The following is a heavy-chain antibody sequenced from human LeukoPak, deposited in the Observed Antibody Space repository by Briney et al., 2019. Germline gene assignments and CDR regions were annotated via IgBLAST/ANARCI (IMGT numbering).Heavy chain of an antibody. Sequence: SETLSLTCAVYGGSFSGYYWSWIRQPPGKGLEWIGEINHSGSTNYNPSLKSRVTISVDTSKNQFFLKLSSVTAADTAVYYCARSSGYSSSWYAYRDAFDIGGQGTMVTVSS. CDR2: INHSGST. J-gene: IGHJ3*02. CDR3: ARSSGYSSSWYAYRDAFDI. CDR1: GGSFSGYY. V-gene: IGHV4-34*01. D-gene: IGHD6-13*01.